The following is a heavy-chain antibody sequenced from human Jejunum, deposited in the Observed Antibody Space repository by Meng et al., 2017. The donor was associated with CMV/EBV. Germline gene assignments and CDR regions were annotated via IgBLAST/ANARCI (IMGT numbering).Heavy chain of an antibody. J-gene: IGHJ6*02. CDR1: YG. Sequence: YGNHWVRQAPGKGLEWVACIRYDGSNKYYADSVKGRFTISRDSYTNTVHLQMNSLRADDTAIFYCAKDQKEQAVISPGYNAMDVWGQGTTVTVSS. CDR3: AKDQKEQAVISPGYNAMDV. CDR2: IRYDGSNK. D-gene: IGHD3-22*01. V-gene: IGHV3-30*02.